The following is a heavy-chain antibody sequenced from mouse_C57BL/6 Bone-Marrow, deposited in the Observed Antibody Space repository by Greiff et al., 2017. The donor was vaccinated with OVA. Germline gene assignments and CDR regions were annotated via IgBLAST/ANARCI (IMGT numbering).Heavy chain of an antibody. Sequence: QVQLQQSGAELVRPGTSVKVSCKASGYAFTNYLIEWVKQRPGQGLEWIGVINPGSGGTNYNEKFKGKATLTADKSSSTAYMQLSSRTSEDSAVYFWARGLDGNPGYFDVWGTGTTVTVSS. CDR3: ARGLDGNPGYFDV. CDR1: GYAFTNYL. V-gene: IGHV1-54*01. CDR2: INPGSGGT. D-gene: IGHD2-1*01. J-gene: IGHJ1*03.